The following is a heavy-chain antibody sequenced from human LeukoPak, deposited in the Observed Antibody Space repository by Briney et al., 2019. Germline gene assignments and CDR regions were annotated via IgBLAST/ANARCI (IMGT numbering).Heavy chain of an antibody. CDR1: GYTFTSYG. Sequence: ASVKVPCKVSGYTFTSYGISWVRQAPGQGLEWMGWSSAYNGNTKYAQKLQGRVTMTTDTSTSTAYMELRSLRSDDTAVYYCARGTSSGCLDYWGQGTLVTVSS. CDR3: ARGTSSGCLDY. CDR2: SSAYNGNT. J-gene: IGHJ4*02. V-gene: IGHV1-18*04. D-gene: IGHD6-19*01.